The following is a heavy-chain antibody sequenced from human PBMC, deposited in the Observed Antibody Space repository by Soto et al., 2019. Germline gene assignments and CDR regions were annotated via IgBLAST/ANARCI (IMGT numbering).Heavy chain of an antibody. D-gene: IGHD2-8*02. CDR2: FFIGGNT. CDR1: GGSLTGGSISSTTYY. V-gene: IGHV4-39*02. J-gene: IGHJ4*02. Sequence: PSETLSLTCTVSGGSLTGGSISSTTYYWGWMRQPPGKGLEWIASFFIGGNTYYNPSLKSRVTTSVDTSKNQFSLKLTSVTAADTAVYYCARDKITGLFDYWGQGTLVTVSS. CDR3: ARDKITGLFDY.